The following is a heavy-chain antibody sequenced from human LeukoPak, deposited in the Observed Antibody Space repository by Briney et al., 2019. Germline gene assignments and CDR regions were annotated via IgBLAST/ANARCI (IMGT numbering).Heavy chain of an antibody. CDR2: IYHSGST. Sequence: PSETLSLTCAVSGYSLSRGYYWGWIRQPPGKGLEWIGRIYHSGSTYYNPSLKSRVTISVDTSKNQFSLKLSSVTAADTAVYYCARPWLRFSVPDWGQGTLVTVSS. V-gene: IGHV4-38-2*01. D-gene: IGHD5-12*01. CDR1: GYSLSRGYY. CDR3: ARPWLRFSVPD. J-gene: IGHJ4*02.